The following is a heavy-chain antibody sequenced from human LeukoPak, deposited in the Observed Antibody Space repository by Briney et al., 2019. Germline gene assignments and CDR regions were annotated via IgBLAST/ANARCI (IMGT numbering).Heavy chain of an antibody. CDR3: ARDLRGSGYDFDY. J-gene: IGHJ4*02. CDR2: IYLRGST. D-gene: IGHD5-12*01. Sequence: SETLSLTCTVSGGSISSYYWSWIRQPPGKGLEWLVYIYLRGSTNYTPSLKSRVTISVDTSKNQFSLKLSSVTAADTAVYYCARDLRGSGYDFDYWGQGTLVTVSS. CDR1: GGSISSYY. V-gene: IGHV4-59*01.